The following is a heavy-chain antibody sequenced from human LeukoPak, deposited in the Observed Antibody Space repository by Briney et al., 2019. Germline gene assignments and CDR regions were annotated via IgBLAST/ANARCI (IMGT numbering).Heavy chain of an antibody. Sequence: PGGSLRLSCAASGFTVSSNYMSWVRQAPGKGLEWVSVIYSGGSTYYADSVKGRFTISRDNSKSTLYIQMNSLRAEDTAAYYCARETSQKGAHYMDVWGKGTTVTISS. V-gene: IGHV3-53*01. J-gene: IGHJ6*03. CDR1: GFTVSSNY. CDR2: IYSGGST. CDR3: ARETSQKGAHYMDV. D-gene: IGHD3-16*01.